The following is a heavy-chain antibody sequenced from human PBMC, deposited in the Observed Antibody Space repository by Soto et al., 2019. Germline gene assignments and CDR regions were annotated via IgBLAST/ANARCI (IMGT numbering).Heavy chain of an antibody. D-gene: IGHD3-10*01. CDR1: GGSISNNNW. V-gene: IGHV4-4*02. Sequence: SETLSLTCVVSGGSISNNNWWSWVRQPPGKGLEWIGEIYHSGSTNSNPSLKSRVTLSVDKSKNQFSLELSSVTAADTALYYCARAGPHASGTYFDYWGQGTQVTVSS. CDR3: ARAGPHASGTYFDY. J-gene: IGHJ4*02. CDR2: IYHSGST.